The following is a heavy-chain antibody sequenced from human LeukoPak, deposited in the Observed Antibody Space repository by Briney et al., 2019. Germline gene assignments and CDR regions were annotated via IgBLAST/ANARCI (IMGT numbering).Heavy chain of an antibody. V-gene: IGHV4-59*01. CDR3: ARVCSSWYFDY. J-gene: IGHJ4*02. CDR2: IYYSGST. D-gene: IGHD6-13*01. CDR1: GGSISSYY. Sequence: PSETLSLTCTVSGGSISSYYWSWIRQPPGKGLEWIGYIYYSGSTNYNPSLKSRVTISVDTSKNQFSLKLSSVTAADTAVYYCARVCSSWYFDYWGQGTLVTASS.